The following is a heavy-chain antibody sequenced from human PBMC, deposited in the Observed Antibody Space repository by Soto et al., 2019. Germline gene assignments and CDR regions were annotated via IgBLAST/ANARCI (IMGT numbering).Heavy chain of an antibody. Sequence: VQLVQSGAEVKRPGASVKISCKASGDTLSTYYMHWARQAPGQGLEWMGIINPRSGKTNYPQKCQGRDTMTRDTSTTTVYMELSTLRSEDTAMYYCARGVGYSDSSGYPFDYWGQGTLVTVSS. CDR3: ARGVGYSDSSGYPFDY. D-gene: IGHD3-22*01. CDR1: GDTLSTYY. CDR2: INPRSGKT. J-gene: IGHJ4*02. V-gene: IGHV1-46*03.